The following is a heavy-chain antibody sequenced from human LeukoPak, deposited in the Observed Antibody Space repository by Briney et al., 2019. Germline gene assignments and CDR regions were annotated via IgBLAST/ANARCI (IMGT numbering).Heavy chain of an antibody. D-gene: IGHD3-22*01. CDR1: GFNFNTYA. CDR2: VLFDGSDQ. Sequence: GGSLRLSCAASGFNFNTYAMKWVRQAPGKGLEWLAVVLFDGSDQYYADSVQGRFTISRDNSQNTLYLQMNSLRAEDTAVYYCAREFYYYDSSGSTAFDIWGQGTMVTVSS. J-gene: IGHJ3*02. CDR3: AREFYYYDSSGSTAFDI. V-gene: IGHV3-30*04.